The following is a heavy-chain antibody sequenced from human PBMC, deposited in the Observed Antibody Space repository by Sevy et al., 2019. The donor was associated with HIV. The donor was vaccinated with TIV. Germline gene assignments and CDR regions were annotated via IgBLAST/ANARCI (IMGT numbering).Heavy chain of an antibody. Sequence: GGSLRLSCAASGFTFSNAWMSWVRQAPGKGLEWVGRIKSKTDGGTTDYATPVKGRFTISRDDSKNTLYLQMNSLKTEDTAVYYCTTDPARMGYLDAFDIWGQGTMVTVS. D-gene: IGHD2-15*01. CDR2: IKSKTDGGTT. CDR1: GFTFSNAW. V-gene: IGHV3-15*01. CDR3: TTDPARMGYLDAFDI. J-gene: IGHJ3*02.